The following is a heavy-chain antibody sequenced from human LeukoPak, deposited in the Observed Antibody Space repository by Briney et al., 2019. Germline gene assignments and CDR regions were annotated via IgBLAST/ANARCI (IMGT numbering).Heavy chain of an antibody. V-gene: IGHV4-31*03. CDR2: ISDSGTT. D-gene: IGHD2-21*02. J-gene: IGHJ3*02. Sequence: SETLSLTCTVSGDSVTSGGYFWTWIRQHPGKGLEWSGYISDSGTTSYNPSLKSRVSISVATSNNQFSLRLSSVTAADKAVYYCARDVVVTSSPDAFDIWGQGTMVTVSS. CDR1: GDSVTSGGYF. CDR3: ARDVVVTSSPDAFDI.